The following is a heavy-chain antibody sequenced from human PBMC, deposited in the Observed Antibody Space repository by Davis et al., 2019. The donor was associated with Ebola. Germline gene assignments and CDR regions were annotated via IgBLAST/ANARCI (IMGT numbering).Heavy chain of an antibody. D-gene: IGHD2-21*02. Sequence: PGGSLRLSCKGSGYSFTSYWIGWVRQMPGKGLEWMGIIYPGDSDTRYSPSFQGQVTISADKSISTAYLQWSSLEASDTAMYYCARPYCGGDCYYQYWYFDLWGRGTLVTVSS. V-gene: IGHV5-51*01. CDR3: ARPYCGGDCYYQYWYFDL. J-gene: IGHJ2*01. CDR2: IYPGDSDT. CDR1: GYSFTSYW.